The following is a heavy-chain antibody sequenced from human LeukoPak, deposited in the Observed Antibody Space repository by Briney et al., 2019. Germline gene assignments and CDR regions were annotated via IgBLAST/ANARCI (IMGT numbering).Heavy chain of an antibody. J-gene: IGHJ4*02. D-gene: IGHD6-19*01. CDR3: ARIGVAGANSDY. CDR2: ISGGGVGT. CDR1: GFSFSSFA. Sequence: AGRSLRLSCAASGFSFSSFAMTWVRQAPGKGLEWVSAISGGGVGTYYADSVKGRFTISRDNSKNTLHLQMNSPRADDTAVYYCARIGVAGANSDYWGQGTLVTVSS. V-gene: IGHV3-23*01.